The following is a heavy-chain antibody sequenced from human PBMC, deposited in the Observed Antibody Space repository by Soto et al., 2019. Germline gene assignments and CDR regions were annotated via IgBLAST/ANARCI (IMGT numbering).Heavy chain of an antibody. J-gene: IGHJ6*02. CDR1: GGTFSSYA. Sequence: QVQLVQSGAEVKKPGSSVKVSCKASGGTFSSYAISWVRQAPGQGLEWMGGIIPIFGTANYAQKFQGRVTITADKSTSTAYMELSSLRSEDTAVYYCARDQATPPLYYYYGMDVCGQGTTVTVSS. CDR2: IIPIFGTA. CDR3: ARDQATPPLYYYYGMDV. V-gene: IGHV1-69*06. D-gene: IGHD2-15*01.